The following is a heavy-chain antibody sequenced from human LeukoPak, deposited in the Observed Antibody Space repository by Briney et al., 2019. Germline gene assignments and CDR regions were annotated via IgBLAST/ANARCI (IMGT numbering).Heavy chain of an antibody. CDR1: GFTFSSYS. CDR2: ISTSSTYI. V-gene: IGHV3-21*04. D-gene: IGHD6-19*01. J-gene: IGHJ4*02. CDR3: AKESSGGWYFDY. Sequence: GGSLRLSCEASGFTFSSYSMNWVRQAPGKGLEWVSSISTSSTYIYYADSVKGRFTISRDNSKNSLYLQMNSLRAEDTAVYYCAKESSGGWYFDYWGQGTLVTVSS.